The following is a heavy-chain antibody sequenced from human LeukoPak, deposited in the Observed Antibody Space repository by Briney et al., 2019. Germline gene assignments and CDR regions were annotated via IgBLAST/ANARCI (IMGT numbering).Heavy chain of an antibody. CDR2: ISGSGKTI. CDR3: ARDWDVDTAMVTVDY. J-gene: IGHJ4*02. Sequence: GGSLRLSCAGSGFTFSSYSMSWVRHAPGKGLEWVSYISGSGKTIYYADSVKGRFTISRDNTKNSLYLQMNSLGAEDTAVYYCARDWDVDTAMVTVDYWGQGTLVTVSS. D-gene: IGHD5-18*01. V-gene: IGHV3-48*01. CDR1: GFTFSSYS.